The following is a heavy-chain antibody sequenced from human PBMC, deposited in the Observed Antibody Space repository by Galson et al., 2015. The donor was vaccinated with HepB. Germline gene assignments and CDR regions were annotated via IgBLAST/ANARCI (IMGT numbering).Heavy chain of an antibody. CDR2: LSGGGDST. J-gene: IGHJ4*02. D-gene: IGHD5-12*01. V-gene: IGHV3-23*01. CDR1: GFTFSTYA. CDR3: ARQRDSGYDLGPLDY. Sequence: PLRLSCAASGFTFSTYAMSWVRQAPGKGLEWVSALSGGGDSTYYADSVKGRFTISRDNPKNTLYLQMHSLRAEDTALYYCARQRDSGYDLGPLDYWGQGTLVTVSS.